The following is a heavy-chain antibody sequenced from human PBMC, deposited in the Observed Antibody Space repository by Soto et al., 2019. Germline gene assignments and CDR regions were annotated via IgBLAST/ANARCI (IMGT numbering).Heavy chain of an antibody. CDR2: MNPNSGNT. J-gene: IGHJ5*02. V-gene: IGHV1-8*01. CDR1: GYTFTSYD. CDR3: ARVKFLYFDWLPRLDCFDP. Sequence: GASVKVSCKASGYTFTSYDINWVRQATGQGLEWMGWMNPNSGNTGYAQKFQGRVTMTRNTSISTAYMELSSLRSEDTAVYYCARVKFLYFDWLPRLDCFDPWGQGTLVTVSS. D-gene: IGHD3-9*01.